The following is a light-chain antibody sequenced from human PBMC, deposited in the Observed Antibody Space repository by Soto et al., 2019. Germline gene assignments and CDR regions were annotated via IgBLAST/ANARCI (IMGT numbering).Light chain of an antibody. CDR1: QAVNTR. CDR2: LAS. CDR3: HQRQSWPRT. J-gene: IGKJ1*01. V-gene: IGKV3-11*01. Sequence: EIVLTQSPATLSSFPGDRVTLSCRASQAVNTRLAWYQHKPGQATRLLIYLASNRAAGVPARFSGSGSGTDFPLTISNVEPEDFAVYYCHQRQSWPRTFGQGTTVDIK.